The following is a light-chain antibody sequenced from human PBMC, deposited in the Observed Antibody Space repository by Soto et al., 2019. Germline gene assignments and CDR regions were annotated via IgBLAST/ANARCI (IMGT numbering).Light chain of an antibody. CDR3: QQYGSSMIT. Sequence: ELVLTQSPGTLSLSPGERATLSCRASQSVSSNFLAWYQQKPGQAPRLLIYGASSRATGIPDRFSGSGSGTDFTLTISRLEPEDFAVYYCQQYGSSMITVGPGTKVD. CDR2: GAS. CDR1: QSVSSNF. J-gene: IGKJ3*01. V-gene: IGKV3-20*01.